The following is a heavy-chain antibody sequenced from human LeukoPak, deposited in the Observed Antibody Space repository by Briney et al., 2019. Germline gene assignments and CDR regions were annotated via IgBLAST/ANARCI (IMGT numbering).Heavy chain of an antibody. J-gene: IGHJ4*02. CDR2: IYYSGST. Sequence: SETLSLTCTVSGGSISSYYWSWIRQPPGKGLEWIGYIYYSGSTNYNPSLKSRVTISVDTSKNQFSLKLSSVTAADTAVYYCARGRDFWSRAPSDYWGQGTLATVSS. CDR1: GGSISSYY. V-gene: IGHV4-59*01. D-gene: IGHD3-3*01. CDR3: ARGRDFWSRAPSDY.